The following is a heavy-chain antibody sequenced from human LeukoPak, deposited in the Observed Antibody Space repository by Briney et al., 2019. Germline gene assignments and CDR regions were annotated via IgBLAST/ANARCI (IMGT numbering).Heavy chain of an antibody. D-gene: IGHD3-3*01. CDR1: GGSITSSGYY. J-gene: IGHJ4*02. CDR2: MYHSGST. Sequence: PWETLSLTCTVSGGSITSSGYYWGWIRQPPGKGLEWIGSMYHSGSTYYNPSLKCRVTISVDTSKNQFSLKLSSVTAADTAVYYCASGQYYDLWCGYYVDWGQGTLVTVSA. CDR3: ASGQYYDLWCGYYVD. V-gene: IGHV4-39*01.